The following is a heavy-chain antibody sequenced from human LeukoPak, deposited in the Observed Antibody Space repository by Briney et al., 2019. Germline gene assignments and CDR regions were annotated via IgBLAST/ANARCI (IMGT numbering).Heavy chain of an antibody. D-gene: IGHD3-22*01. CDR3: AADIDYYDSSGYYWQFDY. V-gene: IGHV1-58*02. CDR2: IVVGSGNT. CDR1: GFIFTSSA. Sequence: GTSVKVSCKASGFIFTSSAMQWVRQARGQRLEWIGWIVVGSGNTNYAQRFQERVTITRDMSTSTAYMELSSLRSEDTAVYYCAADIDYYDSSGYYWQFDYWGQGTLVTVSS. J-gene: IGHJ4*02.